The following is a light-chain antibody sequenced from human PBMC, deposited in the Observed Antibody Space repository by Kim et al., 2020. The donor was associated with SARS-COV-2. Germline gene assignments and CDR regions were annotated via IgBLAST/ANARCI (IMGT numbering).Light chain of an antibody. V-gene: IGKV1-5*03. Sequence: APVGDTGTINGRASQNVNIWLAWYQQKPGQVPKLLIHRTSGLQRGVPSRFSGGGSGTDVTLSIRSLQPDYFVTYYCQQYHTHSTFGQGTKVDIK. J-gene: IGKJ1*01. CDR3: QQYHTHST. CDR2: RTS. CDR1: QNVNIW.